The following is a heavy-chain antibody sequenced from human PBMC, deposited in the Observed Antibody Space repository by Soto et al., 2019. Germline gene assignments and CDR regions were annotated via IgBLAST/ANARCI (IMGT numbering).Heavy chain of an antibody. D-gene: IGHD3-22*01. CDR3: ARLYYYDSSGYYYSWWFDP. CDR1: GGSISSSSYY. Sequence: PSETLSLTCTVSGGSISSSSYYWGWIRQPPGKGLEWIGSIYYSGSTYYNPSLKSRVTISVDTSKNQFSLKLSSVTAADTAVYYCARLYYYDSSGYYYSWWFDPWGQGTPVTVSS. V-gene: IGHV4-39*01. J-gene: IGHJ5*02. CDR2: IYYSGST.